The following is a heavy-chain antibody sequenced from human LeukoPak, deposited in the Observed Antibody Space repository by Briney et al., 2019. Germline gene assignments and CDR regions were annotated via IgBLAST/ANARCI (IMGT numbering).Heavy chain of an antibody. J-gene: IGHJ4*02. D-gene: IGHD3-3*01. Sequence: PGGSLGLSCAASGFTFSGYEMNWVRQAPGKGLEWVSYISRSGTIISYADSVKGRFTISRDNAKNSLYLQMNSLRAEDTAVYYCARERDDYYFDYWGQGTLVTVSS. CDR3: ARERDDYYFDY. CDR1: GFTFSGYE. V-gene: IGHV3-48*03. CDR2: ISRSGTII.